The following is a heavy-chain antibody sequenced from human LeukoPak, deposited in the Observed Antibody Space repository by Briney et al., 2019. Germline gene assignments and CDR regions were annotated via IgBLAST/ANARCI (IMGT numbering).Heavy chain of an antibody. J-gene: IGHJ4*02. V-gene: IGHV3-23*01. D-gene: IGHD5-18*01. Sequence: GGALRLSCAASGFTFSNFALGWVRQAPGKGVEWVSIISANGGSTYYEDSLWGRFSISRDNSKSTVFLEMSGLRADDTAVYFCVKVGLSGFSYGSFASWGQGSLVPVSS. CDR3: VKVGLSGFSYGSFAS. CDR2: ISANGGST. CDR1: GFTFSNFA.